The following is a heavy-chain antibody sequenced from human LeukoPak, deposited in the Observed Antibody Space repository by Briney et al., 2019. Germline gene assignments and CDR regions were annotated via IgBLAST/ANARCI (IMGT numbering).Heavy chain of an antibody. CDR3: ARDPLSSGWYPRSNYYYYYMDV. V-gene: IGHV4-61*02. CDR2: IYTSGST. CDR1: GGSISSGSYY. J-gene: IGHJ6*03. Sequence: PSETLSLTCTVSGGSISSGSYYWSWIRQPAGKGLEWIGRIYTSGSTNYNPSLKSRVTISVDTSKNQFSLKLSSVTAADTAVYYCARDPLSSGWYPRSNYYYYYMDVWGKGTTVTISS. D-gene: IGHD6-19*01.